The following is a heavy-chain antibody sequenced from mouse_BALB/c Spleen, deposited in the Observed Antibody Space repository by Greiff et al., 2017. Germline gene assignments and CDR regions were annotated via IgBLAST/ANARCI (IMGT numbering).Heavy chain of an antibody. J-gene: IGHJ2*01. CDR3: ARKSSYYRYGRYYFDY. CDR1: GFTFSSYT. Sequence: EVMLVESGGGLVQPGGSLKLSCAASGFTFSSYTMSWVRQTPEKRLEWVAYISNGGGSTYYPDTVKGRFTISRDNAKNTLYLQMSSLKSEDTAMYYCARKSSYYRYGRYYFDYWGQGTTLTVSS. CDR2: ISNGGGST. V-gene: IGHV5-12-2*01. D-gene: IGHD2-14*01.